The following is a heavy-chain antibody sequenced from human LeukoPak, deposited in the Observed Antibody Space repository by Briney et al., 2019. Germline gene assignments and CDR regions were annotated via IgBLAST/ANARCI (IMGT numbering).Heavy chain of an antibody. CDR2: ISFDGSQK. CDR1: GFTFSNYG. V-gene: IGHV3-30*02. CDR3: ATVETKTYCSSTSCMGFDP. Sequence: PGGSLRLSCAASGFTFSNYGMHWVRQAPGKGLEWVALISFDGSQKYYADSVKGRFTISRDNSKNTLYLQMNSLRAEDTAVYYCATVETKTYCSSTSCMGFDPWGQGTLATVSS. D-gene: IGHD2-2*01. J-gene: IGHJ5*02.